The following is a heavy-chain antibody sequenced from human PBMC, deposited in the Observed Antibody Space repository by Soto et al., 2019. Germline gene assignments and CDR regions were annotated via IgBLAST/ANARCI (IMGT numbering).Heavy chain of an antibody. CDR3: ARDLAVGLVDY. CDR1: GYTFTSYG. J-gene: IGHJ4*02. CDR2: ISAYNGNT. Sequence: QVQLVQSGAEVKKPGASVKVSCKASGYTFTSYGITWVRQAPGQGLEWMGWISAYNGNTNYAQKLHGRVTMTTDTSTSTAYMELRGLRSADTAVYYCARDLAVGLVDYWGQGTLVTVSS. V-gene: IGHV1-18*01.